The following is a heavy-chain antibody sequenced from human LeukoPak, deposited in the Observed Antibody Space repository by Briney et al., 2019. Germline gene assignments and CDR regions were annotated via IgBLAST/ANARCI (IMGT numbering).Heavy chain of an antibody. D-gene: IGHD3-10*01. CDR1: GYTFTSYY. CDR2: INPIGGSS. V-gene: IGHV1-46*01. CDR3: ARDDTGDFDH. Sequence: GGPVKVCCKASGYTFTSYYMHWVRQSPGQGLEWMGTINPIGGSSSYAQKFQGRVTMTRDTSTSTVYMELSSLRSEDTAVYYCARDDTGDFDHWGRGTLVSVSS. J-gene: IGHJ4*02.